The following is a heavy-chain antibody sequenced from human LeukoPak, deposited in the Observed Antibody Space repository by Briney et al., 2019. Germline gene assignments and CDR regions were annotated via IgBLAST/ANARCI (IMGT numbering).Heavy chain of an antibody. D-gene: IGHD3-9*01. Sequence: ASVKVSCKASGYTFTSYGISWVRQAPGQGLEWMGWISAYNGNTNYAQKLQGRVTMTTDTSTSTAYMELRSLRSDDTAVYYCATGPYYDILTSYYGLDYWGQGTLVTVSS. J-gene: IGHJ4*02. V-gene: IGHV1-18*01. CDR3: ATGPYYDILTSYYGLDY. CDR2: ISAYNGNT. CDR1: GYTFTSYG.